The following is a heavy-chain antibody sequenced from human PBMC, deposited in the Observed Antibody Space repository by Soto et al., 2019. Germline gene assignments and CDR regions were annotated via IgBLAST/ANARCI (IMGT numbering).Heavy chain of an antibody. Sequence: VQLVQSGXXXXXPGASVKVSCKASGYTFTSYGITWVRQAPGXGLEWMGWISAYNGDTNYAQKVQGRVTMTTDTSTSTVYMELKSLKSDDTAVYFCARDQEYSTSGLYWFDLWGQGTLVTVSS. D-gene: IGHD6-6*01. CDR2: ISAYNGDT. J-gene: IGHJ5*02. CDR1: GYTFTSYG. CDR3: ARDQEYSTSGLYWFDL. V-gene: IGHV1-18*04.